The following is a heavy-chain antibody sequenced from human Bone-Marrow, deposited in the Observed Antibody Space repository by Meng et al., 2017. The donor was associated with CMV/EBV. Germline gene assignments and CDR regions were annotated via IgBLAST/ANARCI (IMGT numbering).Heavy chain of an antibody. Sequence: SVKVSCKASGYTFTSYYMHWVRQAPGQGLEWMGGIIPILGIANYAQKFQGRVTITADKSTSTAYMELSSLRSEDTAVYYCARAIRGRNIVVVPAASPWGQGTLVTVSS. CDR1: GYTFTSYY. V-gene: IGHV1-69*10. J-gene: IGHJ5*02. CDR3: ARAIRGRNIVVVPAASP. CDR2: IIPILGIA. D-gene: IGHD2-2*01.